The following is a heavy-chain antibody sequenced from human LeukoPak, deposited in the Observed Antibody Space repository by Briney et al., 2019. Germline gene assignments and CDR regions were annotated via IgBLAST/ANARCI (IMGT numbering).Heavy chain of an antibody. CDR1: GITLSHYG. CDR3: AKRGVVIRVILVGFHKEAYYFDS. Sequence: GGSLRLSCAVSGITLSHYGMSWVRQAPGKGLEWVSGISGSGGSTYYADSVKGRFTFSRDNPKNTLFLQMNSLRADDTAVYFCAKRGVVIRVILVGFHKEAYYFDSWGQGALVTVSS. D-gene: IGHD3-22*01. CDR2: ISGSGGST. V-gene: IGHV3-23*01. J-gene: IGHJ4*02.